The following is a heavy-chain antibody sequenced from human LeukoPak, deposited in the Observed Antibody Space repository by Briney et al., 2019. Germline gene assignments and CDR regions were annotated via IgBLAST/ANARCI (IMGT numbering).Heavy chain of an antibody. J-gene: IGHJ5*02. D-gene: IGHD1-14*01. CDR3: ARQPGGGRYNGDWFDP. Sequence: GGSLRLSCAASGFTFSSYSMDWVRQAPGKGLEWVSSISSSSSYIYYADSVKGRFTISRDNAKNSLYLQMNSLRAEDTAVYYCARQPGGGRYNGDWFDPWGQGTLVTVSS. V-gene: IGHV3-21*01. CDR1: GFTFSSYS. CDR2: ISSSSSYI.